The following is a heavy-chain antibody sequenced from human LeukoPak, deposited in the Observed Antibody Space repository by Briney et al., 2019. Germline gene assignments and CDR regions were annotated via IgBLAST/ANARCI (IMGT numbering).Heavy chain of an antibody. CDR2: MNPNTGRT. J-gene: IGHJ4*02. CDR1: RYTFTSYD. V-gene: IGHV1-8*01. Sequence: ASVKVSCKASRYTFTSYDINWVREAAGQGLEWMGWMNPNTGRTGFAQKFQGRLTMTRDTSIYTAYMELISLRSDDTAVYYCARLSQTPDYYSSGGYFYLGYWGQGTPVTVSS. D-gene: IGHD3-22*01. CDR3: ARLSQTPDYYSSGGYFYLGY.